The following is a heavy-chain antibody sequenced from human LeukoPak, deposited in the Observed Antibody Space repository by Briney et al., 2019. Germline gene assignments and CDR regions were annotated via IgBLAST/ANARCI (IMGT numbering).Heavy chain of an antibody. CDR2: IYYSGST. D-gene: IGHD3-22*01. V-gene: IGHV4-59*01. CDR3: ARAYYYDSSGYSPFDP. J-gene: IGHJ5*02. CDR1: GGSISSYY. Sequence: SETLSLTCTVSGGSISSYYWSWIRQPPGKGPEWIGYIYYSGSTNYNPSLKSRVTISVDTSKNQFSLKLSSVTAADTAVYYCARAYYYDSSGYSPFDPWGQGTLVTVSS.